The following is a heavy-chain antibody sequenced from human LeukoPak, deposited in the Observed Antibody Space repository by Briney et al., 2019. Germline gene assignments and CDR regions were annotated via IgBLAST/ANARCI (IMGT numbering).Heavy chain of an antibody. Sequence: SETLSLTCTVSGGSISSGDYYWSWIRQPPGKGLEWIGYIYYSGSTYYNPSLKSRVTISVDTSKNQFSLKLSSVTAADTAVYYCARVVYDILTGYPGHFDYWGQGTLVTVSS. J-gene: IGHJ4*02. CDR2: IYYSGST. CDR3: ARVVYDILTGYPGHFDY. CDR1: GGSISSGDYY. D-gene: IGHD3-9*01. V-gene: IGHV4-30-4*01.